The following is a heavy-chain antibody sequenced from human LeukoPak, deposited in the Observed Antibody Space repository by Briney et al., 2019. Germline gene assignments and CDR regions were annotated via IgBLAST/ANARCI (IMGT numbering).Heavy chain of an antibody. CDR1: GFTFSNYG. CDR3: ANTGGLGY. V-gene: IGHV3-30*02. Sequence: GGSLRLSCAASGFTFSNYGMHWVRQAPGRGLEWVALIRFDGSEKYYADSVKGRFTISRDNSKNTFYLQMNSLRAEDTAVYYCANTGGLGYWGQGSLVTVCS. J-gene: IGHJ4*02. CDR2: IRFDGSEK. D-gene: IGHD2-8*02.